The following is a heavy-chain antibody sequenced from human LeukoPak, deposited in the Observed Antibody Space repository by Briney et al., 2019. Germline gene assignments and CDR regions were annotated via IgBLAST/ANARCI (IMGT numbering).Heavy chain of an antibody. CDR3: ARGPRHSSSWYPFDY. Sequence: GASVKVSCKASGYTFTSYGISWVRQAPGQGLEWMGGIIPIFGTANYAQKFQGRVTITADESTSTAYMELSSLRSEDTAVYYCARGPRHSSSWYPFDYWGQGTLVTVSS. V-gene: IGHV1-69*13. CDR2: IIPIFGTA. D-gene: IGHD6-13*01. CDR1: GYTFTSYG. J-gene: IGHJ4*02.